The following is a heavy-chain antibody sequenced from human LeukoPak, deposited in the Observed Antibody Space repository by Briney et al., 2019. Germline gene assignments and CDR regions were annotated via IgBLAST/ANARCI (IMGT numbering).Heavy chain of an antibody. Sequence: PSETLSLTCTVSGGSISSSSYYWGWIRQPPGKGLEWIGSIYYSGSTYYNPSLKSRVTISVDTSKNQFSLKLSSVTAADTAVYYCARTPRRLRGPSAFDIWGQGTMVTVSS. CDR3: ARTPRRLRGPSAFDI. V-gene: IGHV4-39*07. D-gene: IGHD6-25*01. J-gene: IGHJ3*02. CDR1: GGSISSSSYY. CDR2: IYYSGST.